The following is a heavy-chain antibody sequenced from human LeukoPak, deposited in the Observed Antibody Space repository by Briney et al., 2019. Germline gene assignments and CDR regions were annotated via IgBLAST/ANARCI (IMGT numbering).Heavy chain of an antibody. J-gene: IGHJ5*02. CDR1: GYTFTGYY. V-gene: IGHV1-2*02. Sequence: GASVKVSCKASGYTFTGYYMHWVRQAPGQGLEWMGWINPNSGGTNYAQKFQGRVTMTRDTSISTAYMELSRLRSDDTAVYYCARGSSTSCYACLEDWFDLWGQGTLVTVSS. CDR3: ARGSSTSCYACLEDWFDL. D-gene: IGHD2-2*01. CDR2: INPNSGGT.